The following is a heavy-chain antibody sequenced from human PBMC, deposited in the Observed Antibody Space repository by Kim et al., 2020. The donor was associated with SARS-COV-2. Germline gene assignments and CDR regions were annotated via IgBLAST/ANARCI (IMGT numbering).Heavy chain of an antibody. Sequence: GGSLRLSCAASGFTFSSYSMNWVRQAPGKGLEWVSSISSSSSYIYYADSVKGRFTISRDNAKNSLYLQMNSLRAEDTAVYYCARDLYCSSTSCYTSYYYGMDVWGQETTVTVSS. CDR2: ISSSSSYI. CDR3: ARDLYCSSTSCYTSYYYGMDV. V-gene: IGHV3-21*01. J-gene: IGHJ6*02. CDR1: GFTFSSYS. D-gene: IGHD2-2*02.